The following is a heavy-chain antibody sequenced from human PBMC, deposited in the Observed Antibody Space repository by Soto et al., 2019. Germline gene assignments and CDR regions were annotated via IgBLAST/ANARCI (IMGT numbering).Heavy chain of an antibody. Sequence: QVQLVQSGAEVKKPGSSVKVSCKASGGTFSSYAISWVRQAPGQGLEWMGGIIPIFGTANYAQKFQGRVTITADDSTSTAYMELSSLRSEDTAVYYCATEIEHTNSSSSDYWGQGTLVTVSS. V-gene: IGHV1-69*01. CDR2: IIPIFGTA. J-gene: IGHJ4*02. D-gene: IGHD6-6*01. CDR1: GGTFSSYA. CDR3: ATEIEHTNSSSSDY.